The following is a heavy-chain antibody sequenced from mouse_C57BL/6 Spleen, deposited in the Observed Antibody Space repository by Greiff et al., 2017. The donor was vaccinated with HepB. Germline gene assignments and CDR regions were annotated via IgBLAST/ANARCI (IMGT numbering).Heavy chain of an antibody. V-gene: IGHV1-55*01. Sequence: QVQLQQPGAELVKPGASVKMSCTASGYTFTSYWITWVKQRPGQGLEWIGDIYPGSGSTNYNEKFKSKATLTVDTSSSTAYLQLSSLTSEDSAVYYCGREGNVLDYGGQGTSVTVSS. CDR1: GYTFTSYW. J-gene: IGHJ4*01. CDR3: GREGNVLDY. D-gene: IGHD2-1*01. CDR2: IYPGSGST.